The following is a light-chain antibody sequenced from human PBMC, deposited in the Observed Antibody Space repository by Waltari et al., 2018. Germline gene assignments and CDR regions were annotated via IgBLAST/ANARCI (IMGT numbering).Light chain of an antibody. Sequence: EIMMTQSPATLSVPPGERATLSCRVSQSVSRKLAWYQQKPGQAPRLLIYDTSSRATDIPARFSGSGSGTEFTLTISSLQSEDFAVYYCQQYSNWPPWTFSQGTKVEI. CDR3: QQYSNWPPWT. CDR1: QSVSRK. J-gene: IGKJ1*01. CDR2: DTS. V-gene: IGKV3-15*01.